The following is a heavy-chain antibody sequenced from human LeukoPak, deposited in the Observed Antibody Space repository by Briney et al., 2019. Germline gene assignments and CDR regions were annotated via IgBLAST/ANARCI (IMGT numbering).Heavy chain of an antibody. J-gene: IGHJ4*02. CDR3: TSYSSGSFPF. CDR2: IYRSSNGETT. CDR1: GITFSNAS. D-gene: IGHD6-19*01. V-gene: IGHV3-15*01. Sequence: PGGSQRLSCAASGITFSNASMTWVRQAPGKGLEWVGRIYRSSNGETTDYGAPVKGRFTMSRDDSKNTLYLQMNSLKTEDTAVYYCTSYSSGSFPFWGQGTLVTVSS.